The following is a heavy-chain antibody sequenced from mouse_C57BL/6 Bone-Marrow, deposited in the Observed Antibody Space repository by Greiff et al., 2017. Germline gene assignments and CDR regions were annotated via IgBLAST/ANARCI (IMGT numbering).Heavy chain of an antibody. V-gene: IGHV5-4*01. D-gene: IGHD1-1*01. Sequence: EVHLVESGGGLVKPGGSLKLSCAASGFTFSSYAMSWVRQPPEKRLEWVATISDGGSYTYYPDNVKGRFTISRDNAKNNLYLQMSHLKSEDTAMYYCARDLDYYGSSYWYFDVWGTGTTVTVSS. CDR3: ARDLDYYGSSYWYFDV. J-gene: IGHJ1*03. CDR1: GFTFSSYA. CDR2: ISDGGSYT.